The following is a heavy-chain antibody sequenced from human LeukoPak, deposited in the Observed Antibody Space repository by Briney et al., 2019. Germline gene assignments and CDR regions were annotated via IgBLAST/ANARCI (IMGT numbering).Heavy chain of an antibody. V-gene: IGHV3-21*01. CDR3: ARFRYCSGGSCYPGAFDI. CDR1: GFTFSSYA. CDR2: ISSSSSYI. J-gene: IGHJ3*02. Sequence: GGSLRLSCAASGFTFSSYAMSWVRQAPGKGLEWVSSISSSSSYIYYADSVKGRFTISRDNAKNSLYLQMNSLRAEDTAVYYCARFRYCSGGSCYPGAFDIWGQGTMVTVSS. D-gene: IGHD2-15*01.